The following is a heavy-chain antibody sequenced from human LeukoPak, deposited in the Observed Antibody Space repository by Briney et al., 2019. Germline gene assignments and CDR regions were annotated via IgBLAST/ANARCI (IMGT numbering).Heavy chain of an antibody. Sequence: GGSLRLSCAASGFTFGSYSMSWVRQAPGKGLEWVSVIYSGGSTYYADSVKGRFTISRDNSKNTLYLQMNSLRAEDTAVYYCARNRDGGYWGQGTLVTVSS. CDR3: ARNRDGGY. CDR2: IYSGGST. V-gene: IGHV3-66*01. D-gene: IGHD5-24*01. CDR1: GFTFGSYS. J-gene: IGHJ4*02.